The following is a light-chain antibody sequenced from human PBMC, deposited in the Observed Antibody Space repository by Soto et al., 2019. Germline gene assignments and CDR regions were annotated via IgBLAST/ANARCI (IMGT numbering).Light chain of an antibody. J-gene: IGLJ1*01. CDR1: SSSIGSDS. Sequence: QSVLTQPPSASATPGQRVTISCSGSSSSIGSDSVNWYQQLPRTAPKVLIYANNQRPSGVPDRFSGSKSGTSASLAISGLQSEDEADYYCAAWDGRLNVYVFGTGTKLTVL. V-gene: IGLV1-44*01. CDR2: ANN. CDR3: AAWDGRLNVYV.